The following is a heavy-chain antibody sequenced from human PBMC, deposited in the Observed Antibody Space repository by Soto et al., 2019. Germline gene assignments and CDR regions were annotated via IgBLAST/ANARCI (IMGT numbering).Heavy chain of an antibody. Sequence: QVQLVESGGGVVQPGRSLSLSCAASGFTFSSYAMHWVRQAPGKGLEWVAVISYDGSNKYYADSVKGRFTISIDNSKNTLYLQMNSLRAEDTAVYYCARDIGITGTTFCENYYGMDVWGQGTTVTVSS. D-gene: IGHD1-7*01. CDR2: ISYDGSNK. J-gene: IGHJ6*02. CDR3: ARDIGITGTTFCENYYGMDV. CDR1: GFTFSSYA. V-gene: IGHV3-30-3*01.